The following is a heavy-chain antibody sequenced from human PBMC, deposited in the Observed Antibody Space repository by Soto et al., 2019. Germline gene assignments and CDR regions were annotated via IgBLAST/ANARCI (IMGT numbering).Heavy chain of an antibody. D-gene: IGHD3-10*01. CDR1: GFTFSSYW. J-gene: IGHJ6*02. CDR2: INSDGSST. Sequence: EVQLVESGGGLVQPGGSLRLSCAASGFTFSSYWMHWVRQAPGKGLVLVSRINSDGSSTSYADSVKGRFTISRDNAKNTLYRQMNRLKAEDTAVYYCAPLWCGEFESVYYYYCMDVGGQGTTVTVSS. CDR3: APLWCGEFESVYYYYCMDV. V-gene: IGHV3-74*01.